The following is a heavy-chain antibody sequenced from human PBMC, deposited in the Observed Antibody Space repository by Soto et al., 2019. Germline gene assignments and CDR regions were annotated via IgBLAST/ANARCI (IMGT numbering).Heavy chain of an antibody. V-gene: IGHV1-2*02. CDR3: ARDYGDYDNWFDP. J-gene: IGHJ5*02. D-gene: IGHD4-17*01. CDR1: GHTHNYKS. CDR2: INPNSGGT. Sequence: SETVSRLASGHTHNYKSMPSVREDPGQGLEWMGWINPNSGGTSYSQKFQGRVTMTRDTSISTAYMELSRLKSDDTALYYCARDYGDYDNWFDPWGQGTLVTVSS.